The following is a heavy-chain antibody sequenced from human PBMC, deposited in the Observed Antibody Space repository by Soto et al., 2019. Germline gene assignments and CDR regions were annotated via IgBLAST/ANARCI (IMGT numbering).Heavy chain of an antibody. CDR1: GFTFSSYA. Sequence: GGSLRLSCAASGFTFSSYAMSWVRQAPGKGLERVSAISGSGGSTYYADSVKGRFTISRDNSKNTLYLQMNSLRAEDTAVYYCAKDREYSSSWRPNVYFDYWGQGTLVTVSS. CDR2: ISGSGGST. CDR3: AKDREYSSSWRPNVYFDY. V-gene: IGHV3-23*01. J-gene: IGHJ4*02. D-gene: IGHD6-13*01.